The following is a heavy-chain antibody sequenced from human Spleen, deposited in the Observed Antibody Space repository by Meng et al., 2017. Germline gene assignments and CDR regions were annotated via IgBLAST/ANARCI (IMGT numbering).Heavy chain of an antibody. J-gene: IGHJ6*02. Sequence: GGSLRLSCAASGFTFSSYSMNWVRQAPGKGLEWVSSISGSNNFIYYADSVKGRVTISRDNAKNSLYLQMNSLRAEDTAVYYCAREGDSLNVNGMDVWGQGTTVTVSS. V-gene: IGHV3-21*01. CDR2: ISGSNNFI. D-gene: IGHD2-21*02. CDR3: AREGDSLNVNGMDV. CDR1: GFTFSSYS.